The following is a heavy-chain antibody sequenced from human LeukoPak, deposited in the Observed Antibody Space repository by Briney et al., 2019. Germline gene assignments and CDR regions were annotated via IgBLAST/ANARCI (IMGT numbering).Heavy chain of an antibody. Sequence: SETLSLTCAVYGGSFSGYYWSWIRQPPGKGLEWIGEINHSGSTNYNPSLKSRVTISVNTSKNQFSLKLSSVTAADTAVYYCARSHLRRSDYWDQGTLVNVSS. CDR1: GGSFSGYY. CDR3: ARSHLRRSDY. V-gene: IGHV4-34*01. CDR2: INHSGST. J-gene: IGHJ4*02.